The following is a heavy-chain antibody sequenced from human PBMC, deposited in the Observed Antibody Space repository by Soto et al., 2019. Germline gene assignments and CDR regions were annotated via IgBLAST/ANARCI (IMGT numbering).Heavy chain of an antibody. Sequence: WGSLRLSCAASGFTFTSYAMSLVRLTPGKCLEWVSAISGSGSNTFYADSVRGRFTISRDNSKNTVFLQMNNLRAEDTAVYFCARDRATFDYWGQGARVTVSS. CDR3: ARDRATFDY. V-gene: IGHV3-23*01. D-gene: IGHD1-26*01. CDR1: GFTFTSYA. CDR2: ISGSGSNT. J-gene: IGHJ4*02.